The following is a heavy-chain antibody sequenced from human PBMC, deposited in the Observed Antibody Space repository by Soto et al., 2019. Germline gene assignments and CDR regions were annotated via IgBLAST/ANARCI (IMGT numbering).Heavy chain of an antibody. CDR1: GGSFSGYY. V-gene: IGHV4-34*01. J-gene: IGHJ4*02. CDR2: INHSGST. CDR3: ARGLGYYGSGSYYYFDY. Sequence: SETLSLTCAVYGGSFSGYYWSWIRQPPGKGLEWIGEINHSGSTNYNPSLKSRVTISVDTSKNQFSLKLSSVTAADTAVYYCARGLGYYGSGSYYYFDYWGQGTLVTVSS. D-gene: IGHD3-10*01.